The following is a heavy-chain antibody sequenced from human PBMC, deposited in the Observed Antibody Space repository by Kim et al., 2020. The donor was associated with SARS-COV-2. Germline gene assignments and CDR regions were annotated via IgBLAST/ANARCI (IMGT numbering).Heavy chain of an antibody. J-gene: IGHJ4*02. CDR2: IIPIFGTS. CDR1: GGTFSSYG. Sequence: SVKVSCKASGGTFSSYGVSWVRQAPGQGLEWMGGIIPIFGTSNYAQKFQVRATITADESTNTAYMELSSLGSEDTAMYYCAMGRGYYDNSSYSPYYFDYWGQGALVTVSS. CDR3: AMGRGYYDNSSYSPYYFDY. V-gene: IGHV1-69*13. D-gene: IGHD3-22*01.